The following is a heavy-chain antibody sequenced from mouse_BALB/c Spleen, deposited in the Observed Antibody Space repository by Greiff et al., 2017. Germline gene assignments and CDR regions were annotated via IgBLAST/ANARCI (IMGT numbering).Heavy chain of an antibody. J-gene: IGHJ2*01. Sequence: EVKLMESGGGLVQPGGSRKLSCAASGFTFSSFGMHWVRQAPEKGLEWVAYISSGSSTIYYADTVKGRFTISRDNPKNTLFLQMTSLRSEDTAMYYCARSNYLDYWGQGTTLTVSS. CDR2: ISSGSSTI. CDR3: ARSNYLDY. CDR1: GFTFSSFG. V-gene: IGHV5-17*02. D-gene: IGHD5-1*01.